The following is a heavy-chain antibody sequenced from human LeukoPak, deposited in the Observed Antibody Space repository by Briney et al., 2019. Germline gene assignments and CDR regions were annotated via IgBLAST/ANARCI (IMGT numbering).Heavy chain of an antibody. J-gene: IGHJ3*02. CDR3: ARQTPTVPYAFDI. D-gene: IGHD4-23*01. CDR1: GFTVSSNY. Sequence: GGSLRLSCAASGFTVSSNYMSWVRQAPGKGLEWVSVIYSGGSTYYADSVKGRFTISRDNSKNTLYLQMNSLRAEDTAVYYCARQTPTVPYAFDIWGQGTMVTVSS. CDR2: IYSGGST. V-gene: IGHV3-66*04.